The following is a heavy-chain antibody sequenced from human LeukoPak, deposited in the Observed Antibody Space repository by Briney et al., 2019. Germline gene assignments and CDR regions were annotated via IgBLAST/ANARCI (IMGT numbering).Heavy chain of an antibody. D-gene: IGHD3-9*01. Sequence: GASLRLSCAASGFTFSNYAMSWVRQPPGKGLDWSSAITGSGGNTYYADSVKGRFTISRDNSKNTVFLQMNSLRAEDTAVYYCAKWGDYDVLTGYYVSDYWGQGTLVTVSS. CDR2: ITGSGGNT. J-gene: IGHJ4*02. CDR3: AKWGDYDVLTGYYVSDY. V-gene: IGHV3-23*01. CDR1: GFTFSNYA.